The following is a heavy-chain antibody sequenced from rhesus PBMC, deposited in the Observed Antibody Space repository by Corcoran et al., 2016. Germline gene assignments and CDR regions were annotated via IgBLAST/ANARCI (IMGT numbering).Heavy chain of an antibody. J-gene: IGHJ6*01. CDR1: GFTFSSYG. CDR3: AKDPGIAGTTSYYGLDS. CDR2: ISNGGGST. D-gene: IGHD1-20*01. V-gene: IGHV3S5*01. Sequence: EVQLVESGGGLVQPGGSLRLSCAASGFTFSSYGMSWGRQAQGKGLEWVPYISNGGGSTYYADSVKGRFTISRDNSKNTLSLQMNSLRAEDTAVYYCAKDPGIAGTTSYYGLDSWGQGVVVTVSS.